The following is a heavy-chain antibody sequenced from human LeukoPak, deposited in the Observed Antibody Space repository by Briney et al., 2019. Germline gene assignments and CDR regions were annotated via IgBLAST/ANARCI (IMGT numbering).Heavy chain of an antibody. Sequence: GRSLRLSCAASGVTFSSYAMYWVRQAPRKRVGGVAVILYDGSNKYYADSVKGRFTISRDNSKNTLYLQMNSLRAEDTAVYYCAREPTVTTFDYWGQGTLVTVSS. CDR1: GVTFSSYA. D-gene: IGHD4-11*01. CDR3: AREPTVTTFDY. V-gene: IGHV3-30-3*01. J-gene: IGHJ4*02. CDR2: ILYDGSNK.